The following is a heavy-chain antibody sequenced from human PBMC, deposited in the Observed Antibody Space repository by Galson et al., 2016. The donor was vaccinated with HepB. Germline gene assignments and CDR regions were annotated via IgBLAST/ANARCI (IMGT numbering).Heavy chain of an antibody. CDR3: ARSNYFASDI. J-gene: IGHJ3*02. CDR1: GVSITDYY. V-gene: IGHV4-59*01. CDR2: IFHSGST. D-gene: IGHD1-7*01. Sequence: SETLSLTCTVSGVSITDYYWNWIRQPPGKGLEWVGYIFHSGSTNHNPSLKSRVTMSLDTSKNQLSLKLSSVTAADTAVYYCARSNYFASDIWGQGTMVTVSP.